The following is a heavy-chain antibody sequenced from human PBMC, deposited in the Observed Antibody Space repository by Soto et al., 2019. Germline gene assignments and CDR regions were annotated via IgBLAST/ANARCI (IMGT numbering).Heavy chain of an antibody. CDR3: ARAPYYYDSRGYWAY. CDR1: GFTFSSYS. V-gene: IGHV3-21*01. Sequence: EVQLVESGGGLVKPGGSLRLSCAASGFTFSSYSMNWVRQAPGKGLEWVSSISSSSSYIYYADSVKGRFTISRENAKNSLYLQMNSLRAEDTAVYYCARAPYYYDSRGYWAYWGQGTLVTVSS. D-gene: IGHD3-22*01. CDR2: ISSSSSYI. J-gene: IGHJ4*02.